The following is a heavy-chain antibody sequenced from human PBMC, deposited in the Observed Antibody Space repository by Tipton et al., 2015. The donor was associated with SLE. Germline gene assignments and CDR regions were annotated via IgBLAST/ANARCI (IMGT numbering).Heavy chain of an antibody. J-gene: IGHJ4*02. CDR3: ARGRGGGPRGDYFDY. D-gene: IGHD3-10*01. CDR1: GYTFTTYY. Sequence: QSGAEVKKPGASVKVSCKASGYTFTTYYMHWVRQAPGQGLEWMGIINPSGVTTTYAQKFQGRVTMTRDTSTSTVYMDLSSLRSEDTAVYYWARGRGGGPRGDYFDYWGQGTLVTVSS. V-gene: IGHV1-46*01. CDR2: INPSGVTT.